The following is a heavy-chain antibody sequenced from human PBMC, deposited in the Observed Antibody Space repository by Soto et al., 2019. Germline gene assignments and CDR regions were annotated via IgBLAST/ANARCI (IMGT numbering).Heavy chain of an antibody. CDR2: INAGNGNT. V-gene: IGHV1-3*01. Sequence: GASVKVSCKASGYTFTSYAMHWVRQAPGQRLEWMGWINAGNGNTKYSQKFQGRVTITRDTSASTAYMELSSLRSEDTAVYYCARLGPITMVRGVIPWFDPWGQGTLVTVSS. D-gene: IGHD3-10*01. CDR3: ARLGPITMVRGVIPWFDP. CDR1: GYTFTSYA. J-gene: IGHJ5*02.